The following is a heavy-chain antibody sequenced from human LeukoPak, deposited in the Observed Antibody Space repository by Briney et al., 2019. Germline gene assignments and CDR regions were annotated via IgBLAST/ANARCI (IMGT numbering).Heavy chain of an antibody. Sequence: SETLSLTCTVSGGSRSGHYWSWVRLPPGKGLEWIGYIYYSGSTNYNPSLKSRVTISVDTSKNQFSLKLSSVTAADTAVYYCARQAAGDYLGYWGQGTLVTVSS. J-gene: IGHJ4*02. CDR3: ARQAAGDYLGY. V-gene: IGHV4-59*08. D-gene: IGHD2-15*01. CDR1: GGSRSGHY. CDR2: IYYSGST.